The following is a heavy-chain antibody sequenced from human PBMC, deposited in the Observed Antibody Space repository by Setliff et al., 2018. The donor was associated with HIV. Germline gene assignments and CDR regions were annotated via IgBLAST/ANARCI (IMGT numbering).Heavy chain of an antibody. V-gene: IGHV1-18*01. CDR2: ISAYDGNT. CDR1: GYTFASYG. CDR3: ARGIDGSYLKFFDN. Sequence: ASVKVSCKASGYTFASYGITWVRQAPGQGLEWMGWISAYDGNTNYAQKVRERVTLTTDTATNTDFMELSSLRSEDTAVYYCARGIDGSYLKFFDNWGQGTLVTVSS. D-gene: IGHD1-26*01. J-gene: IGHJ4*02.